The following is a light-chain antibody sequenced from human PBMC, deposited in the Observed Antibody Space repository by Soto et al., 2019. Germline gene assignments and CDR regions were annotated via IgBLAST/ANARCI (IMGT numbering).Light chain of an antibody. Sequence: QCLLTQPPSASGTPGQRVTISCSGSISNIGDNTVTWYQQIPGAAPRRLVYNDHQRPSGVPDRFSGSKSGTSASLVISGLQSEDEGDYYCAAWDASLYGNVFGSGTKVTVL. CDR1: ISNIGDNT. CDR2: NDH. J-gene: IGLJ1*01. V-gene: IGLV1-44*01. CDR3: AAWDASLYGNV.